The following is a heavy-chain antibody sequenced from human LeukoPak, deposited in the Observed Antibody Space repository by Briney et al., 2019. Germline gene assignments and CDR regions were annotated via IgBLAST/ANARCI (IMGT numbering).Heavy chain of an antibody. CDR2: ISAYNGNA. CDR3: ARANALYCSSTSCLFDY. D-gene: IGHD2-2*01. V-gene: IGHV1-18*01. CDR1: GYTFTSYG. J-gene: IGHJ4*02. Sequence: ASVKVSCKASGYTFTSYGISWVRQAPGQGLEWMGWISAYNGNANYAQKLQGRVTMTRDTSISTAYMELSRLRSDDTAIYYCARANALYCSSTSCLFDYWGQGTLVTVSS.